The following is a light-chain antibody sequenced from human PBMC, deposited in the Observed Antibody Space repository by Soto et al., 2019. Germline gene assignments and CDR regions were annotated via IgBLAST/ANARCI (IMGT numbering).Light chain of an antibody. CDR1: QSISSSD. Sequence: EIVLTQSPGTLSLSPGERATLSCRASQSISSSDLAWYQHRPGQAPRLLIYAASSRATGIPVRFSGSGSGTDFTLSISRLEPEDFAVYYCQQRNSWPITFGQGTRLEIK. V-gene: IGKV3D-20*02. CDR3: QQRNSWPIT. CDR2: AAS. J-gene: IGKJ5*01.